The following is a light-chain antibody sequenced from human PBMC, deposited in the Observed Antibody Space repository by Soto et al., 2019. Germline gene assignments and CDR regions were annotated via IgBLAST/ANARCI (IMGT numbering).Light chain of an antibody. CDR2: DTS. J-gene: IGKJ2*01. CDR1: QSVSRS. CDR3: QHRNNWPPGYT. V-gene: IGKV3-11*01. Sequence: VLTQSPATLSLSPGERATLSCRASQSVSRSLAWYQQKVGQAPRLLMYDTSTRATGIPARFSGSGSGTEFTLTISNIEAEDFGVYYGQHRNNWPPGYTFGQGTKLDI.